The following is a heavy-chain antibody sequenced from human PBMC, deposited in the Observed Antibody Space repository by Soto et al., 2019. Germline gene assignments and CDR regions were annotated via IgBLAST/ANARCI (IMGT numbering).Heavy chain of an antibody. CDR2: ISSGSSFI. V-gene: IGHV3-21*03. D-gene: IGHD3-22*01. Sequence: PXXSLTLSFAASGFTFSSYTMRWVPQAPGKGLEWVSSISSGSSFIYYTDSLKGRFTVSRDNAKNSLYLQMNRLRAEDTAVYYCARYDNTPRPFDYWGQGTLVTAPQ. CDR1: GFTFSSYT. CDR3: ARYDNTPRPFDY. J-gene: IGHJ4*02.